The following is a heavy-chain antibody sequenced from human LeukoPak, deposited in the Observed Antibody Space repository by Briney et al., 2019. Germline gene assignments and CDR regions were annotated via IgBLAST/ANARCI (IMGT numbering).Heavy chain of an antibody. CDR3: ARERGSYVGILRLGELSLPPRHNWFDP. Sequence: GGSLRLSCAASGFTFSSYSMNWVRQAPGKGLEWVSSISSSSSYIYYADSVKGRFTISRDNAKNSLYLQMNSLRAEDTAVYYCARERGSYVGILRLGELSLPPRHNWFDPWGQGTLVTVSS. D-gene: IGHD3-16*02. V-gene: IGHV3-21*01. J-gene: IGHJ5*02. CDR2: ISSSSSYI. CDR1: GFTFSSYS.